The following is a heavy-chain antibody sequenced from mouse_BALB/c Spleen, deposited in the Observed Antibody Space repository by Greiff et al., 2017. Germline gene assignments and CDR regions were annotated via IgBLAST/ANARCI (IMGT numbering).Heavy chain of an antibody. V-gene: IGHV5-6-5*01. J-gene: IGHJ4*01. CDR2: ISSGGST. CDR1: GFTFSSYA. D-gene: IGHD2-4*01. Sequence: EVQLVESGGGLVKPGGSLKLSCAASGFTFSSYAMSWVRQTPEQRLEWVASISSGGSTYYSDSVKGRFTISRDNARYILYLQMCSLRSKDTSMYYCAREGYDYALYAMDYWGQGTSVTVSS. CDR3: AREGYDYALYAMDY.